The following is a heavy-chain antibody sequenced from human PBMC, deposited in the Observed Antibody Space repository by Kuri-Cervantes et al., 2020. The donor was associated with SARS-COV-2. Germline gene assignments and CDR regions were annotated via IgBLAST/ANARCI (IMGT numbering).Heavy chain of an antibody. V-gene: IGHV3-21*04. CDR1: GFTFSSYS. D-gene: IGHD2-15*01. J-gene: IGHJ4*02. CDR3: AKGLGYCSGGSCSFDY. CDR2: ISSSSSYI. Sequence: GGSLRLSCAASGFTFSSYSMNWVRQAPGKGLEWVSSISSSSSYIYYADSVKGRFTISRDNAKNSLYLQMNSLRAEDTAVYYCAKGLGYCSGGSCSFDYWGQGTLVTVSS.